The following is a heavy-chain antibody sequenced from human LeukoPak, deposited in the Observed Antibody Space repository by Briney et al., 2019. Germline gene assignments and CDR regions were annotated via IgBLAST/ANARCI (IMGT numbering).Heavy chain of an antibody. CDR1: GFPFRNQG. CDR3: ATDADSSGPYYFDN. D-gene: IGHD3-22*01. V-gene: IGHV3-30*02. J-gene: IGHJ4*02. CDR2: IRYDGNRK. Sequence: GGSLRLSCVVSGFPFRNQGLHWVRQAPGKGLEWVAFIRYDGNRKDYADSVKGRFTISRDNSKNTLYVQMNSLRAEDTAMYYCATDADSSGPYYFDNWGQGALVTVPS.